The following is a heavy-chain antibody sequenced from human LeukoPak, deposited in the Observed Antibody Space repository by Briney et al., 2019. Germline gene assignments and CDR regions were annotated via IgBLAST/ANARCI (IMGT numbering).Heavy chain of an antibody. CDR1: GYTFTGYY. D-gene: IGHD3-10*01. Sequence: GASVKVSCKASGYTFTGYYMHWVRQAPGQGLEWMGRINPNSGGTNYAQKFQGRVTMTRDTSISTAYMELSRLRSDDTAVYYCARGPITMVRGVIFNWFDPWGQGTLVTVSS. CDR3: ARGPITMVRGVIFNWFDP. V-gene: IGHV1-2*06. J-gene: IGHJ5*02. CDR2: INPNSGGT.